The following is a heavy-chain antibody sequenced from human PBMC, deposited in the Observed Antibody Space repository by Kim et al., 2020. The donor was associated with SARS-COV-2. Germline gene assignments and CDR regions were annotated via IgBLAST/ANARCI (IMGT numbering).Heavy chain of an antibody. CDR2: IYSGGST. CDR1: GFTVNSNY. Sequence: GGSLRLSCAASGFTVNSNYMSWVCQAPGKGLEWVSVIYSGGSTYYADSVKGRFTISRHNSKNTLYLQMNSLRAEDTAVYYCARGGPVTMIVEGDYFDYWGQGTLVTVSS. D-gene: IGHD3-22*01. V-gene: IGHV3-53*04. CDR3: ARGGPVTMIVEGDYFDY. J-gene: IGHJ4*02.